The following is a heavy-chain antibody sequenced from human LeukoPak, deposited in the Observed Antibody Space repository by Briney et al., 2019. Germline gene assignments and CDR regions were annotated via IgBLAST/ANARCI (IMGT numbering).Heavy chain of an antibody. J-gene: IGHJ4*02. D-gene: IGHD5-18*01. CDR1: GFTFSTYS. CDR2: VSSGSSTI. CDR3: ARDLGYSGDY. V-gene: IGHV3-48*02. Sequence: GGSLRLSCAASGFTFSTYSMSWVRQAPGEGLEWLSYVSSGSSTIYYADSVKGRFTISRDNAKNSLYLQMNSLRDEDTAVYYCARDLGYSGDYWGQGTLVTVSS.